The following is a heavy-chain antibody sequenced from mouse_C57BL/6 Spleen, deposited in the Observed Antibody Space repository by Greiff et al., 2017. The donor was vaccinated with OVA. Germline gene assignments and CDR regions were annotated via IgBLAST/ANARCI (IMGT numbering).Heavy chain of an antibody. D-gene: IGHD2-4*01. CDR2: INPYNGGT. CDR3: ARARNYDGGYYAMDY. V-gene: IGHV1-19*01. CDR1: GYTFTDYY. Sequence: VQLQQSGPVLVKPGASVKMSCKASGYTFTDYYMNWVKQSHGKSLEWIGVINPYNGGTSYNQKFKGKATLTVDKSSSTAYMELNSLTSEDSAVYYCARARNYDGGYYAMDYWGQGTSVTVSS. J-gene: IGHJ4*01.